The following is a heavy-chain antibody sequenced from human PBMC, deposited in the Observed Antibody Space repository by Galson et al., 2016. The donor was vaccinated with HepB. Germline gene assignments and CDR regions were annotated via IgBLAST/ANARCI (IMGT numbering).Heavy chain of an antibody. Sequence: SLRLSCAASGFTFSKFAMTWVRQAPGKGLQWVATIANSGYSTYYADSVKGRFTISRDNSKNTLNLKMNSLRAEDTAMYYCAKDAGLLDWYFDLWGRGTLVTVSS. D-gene: IGHD1-26*01. CDR3: AKDAGLLDWYFDL. CDR1: GFTFSKFA. J-gene: IGHJ2*01. CDR2: IANSGYST. V-gene: IGHV3-23*01.